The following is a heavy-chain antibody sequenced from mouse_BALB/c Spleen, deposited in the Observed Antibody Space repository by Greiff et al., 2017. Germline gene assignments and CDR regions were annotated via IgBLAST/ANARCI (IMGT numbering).Heavy chain of an antibody. CDR1: GYSITSDYA. CDR3: AREGRYYFDY. CDR2: ISYSGST. Sequence: EVMLVESGPGLVKPSQSLSLTCTVTGYSITSDYAWNWIRQFPGNKLEWMGYISYSGSTSYNPSLKSRISITRDTSKNQFFLQLNSVTTEDTATYYCAREGRYYFDYWGQGTTLTVSS. V-gene: IGHV3-2*02. J-gene: IGHJ2*01.